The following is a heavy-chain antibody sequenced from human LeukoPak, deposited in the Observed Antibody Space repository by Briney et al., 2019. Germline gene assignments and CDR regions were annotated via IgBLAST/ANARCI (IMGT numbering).Heavy chain of an antibody. V-gene: IGHV3-23*01. J-gene: IGHJ4*02. Sequence: GGSLRLSCAASGFTFSHYGMTWVRQAPGKGLEWVSAISGSGGSTYYAGSVKGRFTISRDNSKNTLYLQMNSLRAEDTAVYYCAKETSYYYGSGSFDYWGQGTLVTVSS. CDR1: GFTFSHYG. CDR3: AKETSYYYGSGSFDY. CDR2: ISGSGGST. D-gene: IGHD3-10*01.